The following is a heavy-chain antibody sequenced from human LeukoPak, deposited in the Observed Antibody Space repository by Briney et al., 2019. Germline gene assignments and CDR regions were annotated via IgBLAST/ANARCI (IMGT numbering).Heavy chain of an antibody. V-gene: IGHV4-59*12. CDR2: IYYSGST. J-gene: IGHJ4*02. D-gene: IGHD3-22*01. CDR3: AREGATYYYDSSGYRPPSGY. CDR1: GGSLSNYY. Sequence: SETLSLTCTVSGGSLSNYYWSWIRLPPGKGLEWIGYIYYSGSTNYNPSLKSRVTISVDTSKNQFSLKLSSVTAADTAVYYCAREGATYYYDSSGYRPPSGYWGQGTLVTVSS.